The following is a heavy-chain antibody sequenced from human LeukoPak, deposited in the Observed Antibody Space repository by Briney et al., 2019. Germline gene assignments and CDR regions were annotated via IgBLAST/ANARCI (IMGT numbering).Heavy chain of an antibody. CDR3: ARGITLIRGATHDY. V-gene: IGHV1-8*01. CDR2: MNPNSGNT. D-gene: IGHD3-10*01. CDR1: GYTFTSYD. J-gene: IGHJ4*02. Sequence: ASVKVSCKASGYTFTSYDINWVRQATGQGLEWMGWMNPNSGNTGYAQKLQGRVTMTRNTSISTAYMELSSLRSEDTAVYYCARGITLIRGATHDYWGQGTLITVSS.